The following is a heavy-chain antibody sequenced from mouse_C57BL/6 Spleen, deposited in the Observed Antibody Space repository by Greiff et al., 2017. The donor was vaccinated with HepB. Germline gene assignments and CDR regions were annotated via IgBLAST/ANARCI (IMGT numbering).Heavy chain of an antibody. CDR1: GYTFTSYW. J-gene: IGHJ1*03. D-gene: IGHD4-1*01. V-gene: IGHV1-69*01. CDR2: IDPSDSYT. CDR3: ARVEANWWYFDV. Sequence: QVQLQQPGAELVMPGASVKLSCKASGYTFTSYWMHWVKQRPGQGLEWIGEIDPSDSYTNYNQKFKGKSTLTVDKSSSTAYMQLSSLTSEDSAVYYCARVEANWWYFDVWGTGTTVTVSS.